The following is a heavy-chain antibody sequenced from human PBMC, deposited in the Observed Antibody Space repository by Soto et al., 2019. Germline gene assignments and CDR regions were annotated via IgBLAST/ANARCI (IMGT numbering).Heavy chain of an antibody. V-gene: IGHV4-59*01. D-gene: IGHD3-10*01. J-gene: IGHJ3*01. CDR2: IYNSETT. CDR1: GGSISSYD. Sequence: SETLSLTCTVSGGSISSYDWSWIRQPPGERLEWVGYIYNSETTNYNPSLESRVTISVDTSKNQFSLKLSSVTAADTAVYYCARVWGGAIDFWGQRTVVTVSS. CDR3: ARVWGGAIDF.